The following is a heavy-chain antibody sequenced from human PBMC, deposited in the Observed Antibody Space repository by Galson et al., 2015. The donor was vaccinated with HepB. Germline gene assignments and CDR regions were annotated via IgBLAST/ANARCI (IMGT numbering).Heavy chain of an antibody. CDR1: GYTFTSYG. Sequence: SVKVSCKASGYTFTSYGISWVRQAPGQGLEWMGWISAYNGNTNYAQKLQGRVTMTTDTSTSTAYMELRSLRSDDTAVYYCARSNYYGSGSYYPVDYWGQGTLVTVSS. CDR3: ARSNYYGSGSYYPVDY. J-gene: IGHJ4*02. D-gene: IGHD3-10*01. CDR2: ISAYNGNT. V-gene: IGHV1-18*01.